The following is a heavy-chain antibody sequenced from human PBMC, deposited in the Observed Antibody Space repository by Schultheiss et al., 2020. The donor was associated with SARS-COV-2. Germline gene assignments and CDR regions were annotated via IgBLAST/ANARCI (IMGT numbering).Heavy chain of an antibody. CDR3: ARGEAALLWFGELYWFDP. Sequence: ASVKVSCKASGYTFTNYDINWVRQATGQGLEWMGWMNPNSGNTGYAQKFQGRVTMTRNTSISTAYMELSSLRSEDTAVYYCARGEAALLWFGELYWFDPWGQGTLVTVSS. CDR2: MNPNSGNT. V-gene: IGHV1-8*01. J-gene: IGHJ5*02. D-gene: IGHD3-10*01. CDR1: GYTFTNYD.